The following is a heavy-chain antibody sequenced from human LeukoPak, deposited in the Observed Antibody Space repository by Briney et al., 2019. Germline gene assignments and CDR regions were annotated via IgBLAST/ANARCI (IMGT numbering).Heavy chain of an antibody. D-gene: IGHD2-21*02. CDR1: GFTVSSNY. J-gene: IGHJ3*02. Sequence: GGSLRLSCAASGFTVSSNYMSWVRQAPGKGLEWVSVIYSGGSTYYADSVKGRFTISRHNSKNTLYLQMNSLRAEDTAVYYCASYFCGGDCYEGGAFDIWGQGTWSPSLQ. CDR2: IYSGGST. V-gene: IGHV3-53*04. CDR3: ASYFCGGDCYEGGAFDI.